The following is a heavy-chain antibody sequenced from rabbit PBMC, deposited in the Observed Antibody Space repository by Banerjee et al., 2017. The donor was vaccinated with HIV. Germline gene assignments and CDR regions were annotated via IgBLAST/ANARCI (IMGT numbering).Heavy chain of an antibody. Sequence: QLVESGGGLVTLGGSLKLTCKASGIDFSSSFWISWVRQTPGKGLEWIGYIDPIFGVTYAAGGVKGLSTISRHNAQNTLYLQLNSLTAADTATYFCVRGSISGTDYNLWGPGTLVTVS. CDR1: GIDFSSSFW. J-gene: IGHJ6*01. CDR2: IDPIFGVT. CDR3: VRGSISGTDYNL. D-gene: IGHD1-1*01. V-gene: IGHV1S7*01.